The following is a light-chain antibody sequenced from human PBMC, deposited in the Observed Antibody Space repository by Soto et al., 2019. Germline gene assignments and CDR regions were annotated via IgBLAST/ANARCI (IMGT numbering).Light chain of an antibody. V-gene: IGKV3-20*01. J-gene: IGKJ1*01. Sequence: EIVLTQSPGTLSLSPGERATLSCRASQSVSSSYLAWYQQKPGQAPRLLIYGASSRATGIPDRFSGSRSGRDFTLTISRLEPEDFAVYYCQQYGSSPGWTFGQGTKVEIK. CDR1: QSVSSSY. CDR2: GAS. CDR3: QQYGSSPGWT.